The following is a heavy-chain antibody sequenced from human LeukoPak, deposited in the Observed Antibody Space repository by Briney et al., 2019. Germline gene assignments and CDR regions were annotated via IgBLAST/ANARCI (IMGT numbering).Heavy chain of an antibody. D-gene: IGHD3-16*01. CDR3: AGGPAGRHY. Sequence: GGSLRLSCAASGLTVSSNYMSWVRQAPGKGLEWVSVIYSTGTTYYADSVKGRFTISRDNSKNTLYLQMNSLRAEDTAVYYCAGGPAGRHYWGQGTLVTVSS. V-gene: IGHV3-53*01. CDR1: GLTVSSNY. CDR2: IYSTGTT. J-gene: IGHJ4*02.